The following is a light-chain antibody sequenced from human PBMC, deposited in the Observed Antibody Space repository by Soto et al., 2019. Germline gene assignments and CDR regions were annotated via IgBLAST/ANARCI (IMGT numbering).Light chain of an antibody. J-gene: IGLJ2*01. V-gene: IGLV2-14*01. CDR3: SSYTSSNNHVV. Sequence: QSALTQPASVSGSPRQSITISCTGTSSDVGGYNYVSWYQQHPGKAPKLMIYEVSNRPSGVSNRFSGSKSGNTASLTISGLQAEDEGDYYCSSYTSSNNHVVFGGGTKLTVL. CDR2: EVS. CDR1: SSDVGGYNY.